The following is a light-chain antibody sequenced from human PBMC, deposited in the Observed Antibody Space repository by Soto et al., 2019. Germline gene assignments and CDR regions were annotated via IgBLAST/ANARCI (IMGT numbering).Light chain of an antibody. CDR1: SGSVSTSYY. Sequence: QAVVTQEPSFSVSPGGTVTLTCGLSSGSVSTSYYPSWYQQTPGQAPRTLIYSTNTRSSGVPDRFSGSILGNKAALTITGAQADDESDYYCLLSMGSGIVVFGGGTKVTVL. CDR3: LLSMGSGIVV. CDR2: STN. V-gene: IGLV8-61*01. J-gene: IGLJ2*01.